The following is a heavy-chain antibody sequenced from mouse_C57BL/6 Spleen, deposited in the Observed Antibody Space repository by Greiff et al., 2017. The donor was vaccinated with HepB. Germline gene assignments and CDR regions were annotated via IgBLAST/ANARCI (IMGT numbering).Heavy chain of an antibody. CDR2: IYPSDSET. J-gene: IGHJ1*03. V-gene: IGHV1-61*01. D-gene: IGHD2-2*01. CDR1: GYTFTSYW. Sequence: QVQLQQPGAELVRPGSSVKLSCKASGYTFTSYWMDWVKQRPGQGLEWIGNIYPSDSETHYNQKFKDKATLTVDKSSSTAYMQLSSLTSEDSAVYYCASGYGYSYWYFDVWGTGTTVTVSS. CDR3: ASGYGYSYWYFDV.